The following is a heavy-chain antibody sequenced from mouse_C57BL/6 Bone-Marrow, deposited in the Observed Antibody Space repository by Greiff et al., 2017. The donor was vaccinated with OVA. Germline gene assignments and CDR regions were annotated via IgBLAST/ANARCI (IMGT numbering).Heavy chain of an antibody. Sequence: LVESGPELVKAGASVKLSCKASGYTFTSYDINWVKQRPGQGLEWIGWIYPRDGSTKYNEKFKGKATLTVDTSSSTAYMELHSLTSEDSAVYFCELGLFDYWGQGTTLTVSS. CDR3: ELGLFDY. J-gene: IGHJ2*01. CDR2: IYPRDGST. CDR1: GYTFTSYD. V-gene: IGHV1-85*01. D-gene: IGHD4-1*01.